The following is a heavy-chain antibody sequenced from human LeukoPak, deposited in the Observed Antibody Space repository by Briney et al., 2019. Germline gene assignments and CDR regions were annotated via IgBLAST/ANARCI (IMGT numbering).Heavy chain of an antibody. Sequence: EASVKVSCKASGGTFSSYAISWVRQAPGQGLEWMGGIIPMFGKAKYAQKCQGRVKITTDESTSTAYMELSSLRSEDTAVYYCARGSTGNHSPPHFDYWGQGTLVTVSS. V-gene: IGHV1-69*05. CDR1: GGTFSSYA. CDR3: ARGSTGNHSPPHFDY. D-gene: IGHD3-10*01. CDR2: IIPMFGKA. J-gene: IGHJ4*02.